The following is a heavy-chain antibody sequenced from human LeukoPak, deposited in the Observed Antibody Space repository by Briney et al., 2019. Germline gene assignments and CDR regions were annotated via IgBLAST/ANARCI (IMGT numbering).Heavy chain of an antibody. V-gene: IGHV3-15*01. D-gene: IGHD4-17*01. J-gene: IGHJ4*02. CDR3: ITEPHDYGDFTFGY. CDR2: ISSKSDGGTT. Sequence: GGSLRLSCGASELAFKNVWMSWVRQAPGKGLEWVGRISSKSDGGTTDYAAPVKGRFTISRDDSTNTLSLQMSGLKAEDTALYFCITEPHDYGDFTFGYWGQGTLVTVSS. CDR1: ELAFKNVW.